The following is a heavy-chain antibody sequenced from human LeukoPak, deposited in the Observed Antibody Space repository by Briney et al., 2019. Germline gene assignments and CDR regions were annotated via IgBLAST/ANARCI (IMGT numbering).Heavy chain of an antibody. V-gene: IGHV3-23*01. D-gene: IGHD3-3*01. CDR2: ISGSGGST. J-gene: IGHJ3*02. Sequence: GGSLRLSCAASGFTFSSYAMNWVRQAPGKGLEWVAAISGSGGSTFYADSVKGRFTISRDNSKNTLYLQMNSLRAEDTAVCYCAKDLNYDFWSGLDAFHIWGQGTMVTVSS. CDR1: GFTFSSYA. CDR3: AKDLNYDFWSGLDAFHI.